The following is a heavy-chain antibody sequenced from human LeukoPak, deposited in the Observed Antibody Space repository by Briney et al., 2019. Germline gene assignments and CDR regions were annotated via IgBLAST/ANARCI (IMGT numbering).Heavy chain of an antibody. V-gene: IGHV3-9*01. CDR3: ARDPKYCSSTSCYTGHYGMDV. D-gene: IGHD2-2*02. CDR1: GFTFDDFT. CDR2: IPWNSGDI. J-gene: IGHJ6*02. Sequence: GGSLRLSCVASGFTFDDFTMHWVRQVPGKGLEWVSGIPWNSGDIEYADSVKGRFTVSRDNAKNSLYLQMNSLRAEDTAVYYCARDPKYCSSTSCYTGHYGMDVWGQGTTVTVSS.